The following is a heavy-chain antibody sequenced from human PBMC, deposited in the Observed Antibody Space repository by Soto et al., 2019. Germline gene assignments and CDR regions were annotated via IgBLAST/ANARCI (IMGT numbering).Heavy chain of an antibody. Sequence: GSSVKVSCKASGYTFTGYYMHWVRQAPGQGLEWMGWINPNSGGTNYAQKFQGRVTMTRDTSISTAYMELSRLRSDDTAVYYCARILAAMVRIQRFSADYWGQGTLVTVSS. J-gene: IGHJ4*02. CDR3: ARILAAMVRIQRFSADY. V-gene: IGHV1-2*02. CDR2: INPNSGGT. D-gene: IGHD3-10*01. CDR1: GYTFTGYY.